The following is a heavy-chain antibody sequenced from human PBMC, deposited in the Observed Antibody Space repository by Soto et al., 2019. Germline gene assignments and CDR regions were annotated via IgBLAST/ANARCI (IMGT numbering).Heavy chain of an antibody. Sequence: GASVKVSCKASGGTFSSYAISWVRQAPGRGLEWMGGIIPIFGTANYAQKFQGRVTFTADESTSTAYMELSSLRSEDTAVYYCARLRSSGWYLNYWGQGTLVTVSS. J-gene: IGHJ4*02. V-gene: IGHV1-69*13. CDR2: IIPIFGTA. CDR1: GGTFSSYA. CDR3: ARLRSSGWYLNY. D-gene: IGHD6-19*01.